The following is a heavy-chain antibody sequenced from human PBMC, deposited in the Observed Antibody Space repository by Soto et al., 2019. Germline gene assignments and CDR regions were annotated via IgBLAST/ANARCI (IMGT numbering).Heavy chain of an antibody. CDR2: INPKSGCT. CDR3: ARGDWTDCSNGVCSLFYNHDMDV. J-gene: IGHJ6*02. CDR1: GYSFTDYH. V-gene: IGHV1-2*04. D-gene: IGHD2-8*01. Sequence: QVQLVQSGAEVKKPGASVKVSCKASGYSFTDYHIHWVRQAPGQGLEWLGRINPKSGCTSTAQKFQGWVTMTTNTSIRIASMGLTGLTSDDPAICYGARGDWTDCSNGVCSLFYNHDMDVWSQGTTVTASS.